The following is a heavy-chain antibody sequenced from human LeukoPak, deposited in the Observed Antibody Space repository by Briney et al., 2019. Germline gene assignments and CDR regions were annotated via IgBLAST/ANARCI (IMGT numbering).Heavy chain of an antibody. CDR1: GGSISSGNYY. CDR3: ASHPSSLYFDY. J-gene: IGHJ4*02. V-gene: IGHV4-61*02. CDR2: IYTSGST. Sequence: SETLSLTCTVSGGSISSGNYYWSWIRQPAGKGLEWIGRIYTSGSTDYNPSLKSRVTMLVDTSKNQFSLRLSSVTAADTAVYYCASHPSSLYFDYWGQGTLVTVSS. D-gene: IGHD6-6*01.